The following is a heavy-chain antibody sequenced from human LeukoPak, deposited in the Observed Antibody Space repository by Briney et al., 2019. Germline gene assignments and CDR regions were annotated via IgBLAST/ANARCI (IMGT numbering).Heavy chain of an antibody. D-gene: IGHD2-2*01. CDR3: ARAFSASWYDAFDI. V-gene: IGHV3-7*01. J-gene: IGHJ3*02. CDR2: IKQDGSEK. Sequence: GGSLRLSCAASGFTFSSYWMSWVRQAPGKGLEWVANIKQDGSEKYYVDSVKGRFTTSRDNAKNSLYLQMNSLRAEDTAVYYCARAFSASWYDAFDIWGQGTMVTVSS. CDR1: GFTFSSYW.